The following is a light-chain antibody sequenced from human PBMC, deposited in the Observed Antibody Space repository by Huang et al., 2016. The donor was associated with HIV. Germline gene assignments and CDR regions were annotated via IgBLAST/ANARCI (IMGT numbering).Light chain of an antibody. CDR3: QQSYGTPYT. V-gene: IGKV1-39*01. CDR1: QSISTY. CDR2: AAS. Sequence: DIQMTQSPSSLSASVGDRVTITCRASQSISTYLNWYQQKPGKAPKLLIYAASSLQSGVPSRFSGIGSGTDFTLTISSLQPEDFATYFCQQSYGTPYTFGQGTKLDIK. J-gene: IGKJ2*01.